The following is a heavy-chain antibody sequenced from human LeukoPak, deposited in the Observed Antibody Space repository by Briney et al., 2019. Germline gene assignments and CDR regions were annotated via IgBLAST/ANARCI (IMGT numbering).Heavy chain of an antibody. V-gene: IGHV3-23*01. CDR3: AKDKGDFWSGHHY. Sequence: GGSLRLSCAASGFTFSNYAMSWVRQARAKGLEWVSSITGSGGSRYYADSVKGRFTISRDNSKNTLYLQMSSLRAEDTAVYYCAKDKGDFWSGHHYWGQGTLVTVSS. CDR2: ITGSGGSR. D-gene: IGHD3-3*01. CDR1: GFTFSNYA. J-gene: IGHJ4*02.